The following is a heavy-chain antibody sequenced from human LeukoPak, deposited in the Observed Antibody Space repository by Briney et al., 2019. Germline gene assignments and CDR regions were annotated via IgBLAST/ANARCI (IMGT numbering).Heavy chain of an antibody. J-gene: IGHJ4*02. CDR2: INHSGST. V-gene: IGHV4-34*01. D-gene: IGHD5-12*01. Sequence: SETLSLTCAVYGGSFSGYYWSWIRQPPGKGLEWIGEINHSGSTNSNPSLKSRVTISVDTSKNHFSLRLSSVTAADTAVYYCARGVEHSGYDKTLFDYWGQGTLVTVSS. CDR3: ARGVEHSGYDKTLFDY. CDR1: GGSFSGYY.